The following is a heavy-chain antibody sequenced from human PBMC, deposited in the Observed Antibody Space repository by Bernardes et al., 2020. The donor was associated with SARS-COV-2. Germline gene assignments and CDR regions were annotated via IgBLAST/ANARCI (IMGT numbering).Heavy chain of an antibody. V-gene: IGHV3-74*01. CDR2: LNSDGRSP. Sequence: GGSLILSCAASGFTFRSSWMHWVRQAPGKGLVWVSRLNSDGRSPSYADSVKGRFTISRDNAKNTLYLQMNSLRAEDTAVYYCAREDIVVVPAFDYWGKGTLVTVSS. J-gene: IGHJ4*02. D-gene: IGHD2-2*01. CDR3: AREDIVVVPAFDY. CDR1: GFTFRSSW.